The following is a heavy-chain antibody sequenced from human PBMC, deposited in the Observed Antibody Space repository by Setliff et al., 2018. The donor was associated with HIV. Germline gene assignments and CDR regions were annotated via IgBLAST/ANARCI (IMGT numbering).Heavy chain of an antibody. J-gene: IGHJ5*02. CDR1: GFSFTIYA. D-gene: IGHD3-16*01. CDR3: VRDSARPGGITPP. CDR2: IRGSGGST. V-gene: IGHV3-23*01. Sequence: PGGSLRLSCSASGFSFTIYAMSWVRQAPGKGLEWVSGIRGSGGSTYYADSVKGRFTISRDNSKSRLYLQMNTLRAEDTAIYYCVRDSARPGGITPPWGQGTLVTVSS.